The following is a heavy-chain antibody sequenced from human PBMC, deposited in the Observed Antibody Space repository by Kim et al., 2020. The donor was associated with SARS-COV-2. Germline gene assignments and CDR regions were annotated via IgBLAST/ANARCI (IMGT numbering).Heavy chain of an antibody. CDR1: GFTFDDYA. D-gene: IGHD5-18*01. Sequence: GGSLRLSCAASGFTFDDYAMHWVRQAPGKGLEWVSGISWNSGSIGYADSVKGRFTISRDNAKNSLYLQMNSLRAEDTALYYCAKEACKISSGYSYGCHFDCWGQGTLVTVSS. J-gene: IGHJ4*02. CDR2: ISWNSGSI. CDR3: AKEACKISSGYSYGCHFDC. V-gene: IGHV3-9*01.